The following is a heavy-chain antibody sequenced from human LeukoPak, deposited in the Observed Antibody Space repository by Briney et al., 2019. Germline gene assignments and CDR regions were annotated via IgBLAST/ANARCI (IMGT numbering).Heavy chain of an antibody. V-gene: IGHV1-46*01. CDR1: GYIFTDYY. J-gene: IGHJ4*02. CDR3: PRGPHTGTYSPYYVKY. Sequence: GASVKGSCKACGYIFTDYYIHWLRPAPGQGPAWMGIINPSRGTIDYAQKFQGRLTMTGDASLRQVYVERSGLGSGSPPMYSCPRGPHTGTYSPYYVKYWGQGTLGTVSA. D-gene: IGHD1-26*01. CDR2: INPSRGTI.